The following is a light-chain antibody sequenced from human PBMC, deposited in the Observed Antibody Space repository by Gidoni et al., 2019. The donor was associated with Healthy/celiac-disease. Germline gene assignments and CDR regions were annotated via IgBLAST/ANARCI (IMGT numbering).Light chain of an antibody. Sequence: TITCRASQSISSWLAWYQLKPGKAPKLLIYKASSLESGVPSRFSGSGSGTEFTLTISSLQPDDFATYYCQQYNTYRTFXQXTKVEIK. CDR1: QSISSW. CDR3: QQYNTYRT. CDR2: KAS. J-gene: IGKJ1*01. V-gene: IGKV1-5*03.